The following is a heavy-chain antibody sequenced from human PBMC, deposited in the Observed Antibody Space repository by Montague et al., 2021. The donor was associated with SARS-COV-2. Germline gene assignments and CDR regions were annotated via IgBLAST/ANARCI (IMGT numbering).Heavy chain of an antibody. CDR3: ARDYGDYSYYYGLDV. CDR2: ICSSGST. V-gene: IGHV4-61*02. CDR1: GGSIRSGSYY. J-gene: IGHJ6*02. Sequence: TLSLTCTVSGGSIRSGSYYWSWIRQPAGKGLEWIGRICSSGSTNYNPSLKSRVTMSVGTSKNQFSLKVSSVTAADTAVYYCARDYGDYSYYYGLDVWGQGTTVTVSS. D-gene: IGHD4-17*01.